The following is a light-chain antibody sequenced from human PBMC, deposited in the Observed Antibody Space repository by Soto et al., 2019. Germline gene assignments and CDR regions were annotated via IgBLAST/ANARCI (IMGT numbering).Light chain of an antibody. V-gene: IGKV4-1*01. CDR2: WAS. J-gene: IGKJ4*01. Sequence: DIVMTQSPDSLAVSLGERATINCKSSQSVLYSSNNENYLAWYQQKPGQPPKLLIYWASTRESGVPDRFSGSGSGTDFTLTISSLQAEDVAVYYCQQYYNTPLTFGGGTEVEIK. CDR1: QSVLYSSNNENY. CDR3: QQYYNTPLT.